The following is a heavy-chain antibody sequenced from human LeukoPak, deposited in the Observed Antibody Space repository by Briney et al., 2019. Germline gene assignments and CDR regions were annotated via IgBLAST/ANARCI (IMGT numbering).Heavy chain of an antibody. V-gene: IGHV4-59*08. CDR1: GFTFSSYA. Sequence: PGGSLRLSCAASGFTFSSYAMSWVRQAPGKGLEWIGYIYYSGSTNYNPSLKSRVTISVDTSKNQFSLKLSSVTAADTAVYYCASTTLDYGGNSYFDYWGQGTLVTVSS. J-gene: IGHJ4*02. CDR3: ASTTLDYGGNSYFDY. D-gene: IGHD4-23*01. CDR2: IYYSGST.